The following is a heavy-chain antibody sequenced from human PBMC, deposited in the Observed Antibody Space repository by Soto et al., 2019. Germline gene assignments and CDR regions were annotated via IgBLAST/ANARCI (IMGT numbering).Heavy chain of an antibody. CDR3: GRGGFSSSWRLDY. Sequence: QVQLVQSGAEVKKPGSSVKVSCKASGGTFSSYAISWVRQAPGRGLEWMGGIMPILGTTNYAQKFQGRVTITADQSPSTAYMELSSLRSDDTAVYYCGRGGFSSSWRLDYWGQGTLLTVSS. J-gene: IGHJ4*02. D-gene: IGHD6-13*01. CDR1: GGTFSSYA. CDR2: IMPILGTT. V-gene: IGHV1-69*01.